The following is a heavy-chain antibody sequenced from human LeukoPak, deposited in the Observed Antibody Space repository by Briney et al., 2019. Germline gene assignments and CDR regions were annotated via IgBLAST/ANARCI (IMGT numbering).Heavy chain of an antibody. CDR3: ARLMTTVAT. J-gene: IGHJ4*02. CDR1: GGPIFSSPFY. V-gene: IGHV4-39*01. CDR2: VYYNGTT. Sequence: PSETLSLTCTVSGGPIFSSPFYWGWIRQPPGKGLEWIASVYYNGTTYYNPSLKSRVTISVDTSKNQFALKVTSVTAADTAIYYCARLMTTVATWGQGTLVTVSS. D-gene: IGHD4-11*01.